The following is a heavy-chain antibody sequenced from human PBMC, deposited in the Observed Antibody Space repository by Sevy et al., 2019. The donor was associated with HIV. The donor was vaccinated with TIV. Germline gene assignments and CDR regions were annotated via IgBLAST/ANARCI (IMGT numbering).Heavy chain of an antibody. J-gene: IGHJ5*02. D-gene: IGHD1-26*01. V-gene: IGHV3-23*01. Sequence: GGSLRLSCAVSGFTFTAYPMAWVHQGPGKGLEWVSAITRTGEATHYADSVKGRFTISRDDSKSMLYLQMNRLKADDTAIYYCLKRKWDLSPGQDNWFDPWGQGTLVTVSS. CDR1: GFTFTAYP. CDR3: LKRKWDLSPGQDNWFDP. CDR2: ITRTGEAT.